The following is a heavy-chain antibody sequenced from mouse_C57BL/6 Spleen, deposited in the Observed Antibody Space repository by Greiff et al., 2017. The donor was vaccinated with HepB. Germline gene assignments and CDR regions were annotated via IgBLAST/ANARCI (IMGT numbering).Heavy chain of an antibody. CDR3: ARSLYGSSYGFAY. CDR1: GYTFTDYY. Sequence: EVQLRQSGPELVKPGASVKISCKASGYTFTDYYMNWVKQSHGKSLEWIGDINPNNGGTSYNQKFKGKATLTVDKTSSTAYMELRSLTSEDSAVYYCARSLYGSSYGFAYWGQGTLVTVSA. CDR2: INPNNGGT. V-gene: IGHV1-26*01. J-gene: IGHJ3*01. D-gene: IGHD1-1*01.